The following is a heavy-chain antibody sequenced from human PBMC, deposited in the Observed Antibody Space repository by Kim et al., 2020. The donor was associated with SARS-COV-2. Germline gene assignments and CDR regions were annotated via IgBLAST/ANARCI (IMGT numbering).Heavy chain of an antibody. CDR1: GGSISSYY. J-gene: IGHJ3*02. CDR2: IYYSGST. D-gene: IGHD3-10*01. Sequence: SETLSLTCTVSGGSISSYYWSWIRQPPGKGLEWIGYIYYSGSTNYNPSLKSRVTISVDTSKNQFSLKLSSVTAADTAVYYCARYEANYYGSGSYISNAFDIWGQGTMVTVSS. V-gene: IGHV4-59*13. CDR3: ARYEANYYGSGSYISNAFDI.